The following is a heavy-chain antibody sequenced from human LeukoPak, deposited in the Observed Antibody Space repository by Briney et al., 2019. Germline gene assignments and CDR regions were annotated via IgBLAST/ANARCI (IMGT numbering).Heavy chain of an antibody. CDR1: GGSFSGYY. V-gene: IGHV4-34*01. D-gene: IGHD2-21*02. Sequence: SETLSLTCAVYGGSFSGYYWSWIRQPPGKGLEWIGEINHSGSTNYNPSLKSRVTISVDTPKNQFSLKLSSVTAADTAVYYCARMVTANYDYWGQGTLVTVSS. J-gene: IGHJ4*02. CDR3: ARMVTANYDY. CDR2: INHSGST.